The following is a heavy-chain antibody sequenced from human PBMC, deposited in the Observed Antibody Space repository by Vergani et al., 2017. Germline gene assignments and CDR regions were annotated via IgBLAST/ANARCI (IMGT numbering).Heavy chain of an antibody. J-gene: IGHJ6*03. CDR3: ARNAVRRXGYNPLPWNYYMDV. V-gene: IGHV3-33*01. Sequence: QVQLVESGGGVVQPGRSLRLSCAASGFTFSSYGMHWVRQAPGKGLEWVSVIWYDGSNKYYADSVKGRFTISRDNSKNTLYLQMNSLRAEDTAVYYCARNAVRRXGYNPLPWNYYMDVWGKGTTVTVSS. D-gene: IGHD5-24*01. CDR1: GFTFSSYG. CDR2: IWYDGSNK.